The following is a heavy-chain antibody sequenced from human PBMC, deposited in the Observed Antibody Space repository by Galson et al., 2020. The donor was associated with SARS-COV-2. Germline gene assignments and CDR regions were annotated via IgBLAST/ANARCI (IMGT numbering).Heavy chain of an antibody. J-gene: IGHJ4*02. CDR1: GFTFSSYA. D-gene: IGHD1-26*01. V-gene: IGHV3-23*01. Sequence: GESLKISCAASGFTFSSYAMSWVRQAPGKGLEWVSAISGSGGSTYYADSVKGRFTISRDNSKNTLYLQMNSLRAEDTAVYYCAKYDQQQSEMATNFDYWGQGTLVTVSS. CDR3: AKYDQQQSEMATNFDY. CDR2: ISGSGGST.